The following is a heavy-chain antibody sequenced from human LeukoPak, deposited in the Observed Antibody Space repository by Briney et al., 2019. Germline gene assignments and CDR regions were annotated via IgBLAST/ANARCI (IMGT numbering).Heavy chain of an antibody. CDR3: ARGRYYYSDSSGYFYY. CDR1: GGSFSGYY. CDR2: INHSGST. D-gene: IGHD3-22*01. V-gene: IGHV4-34*01. J-gene: IGHJ4*02. Sequence: SETLSLTCAVYGGSFSGYYWSWIRQPPGKGLEWIGEINHSGSTNYNPSLKSRVTISVDTSKNQFSLKLSSVTAADTAVYYCARGRYYYSDSSGYFYYWGQGTLVTVSS.